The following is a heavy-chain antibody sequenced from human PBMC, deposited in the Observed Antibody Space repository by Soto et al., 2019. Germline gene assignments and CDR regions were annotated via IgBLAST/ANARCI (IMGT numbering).Heavy chain of an antibody. CDR2: IYYSGST. V-gene: IGHV4-31*03. Sequence: SETLSLTCTVSGGSISSGGYYWSWIRQHPGKGLEWIGYIYYSGSTYYNPSLKSRVTISVDTSKNQFSLKLSSVTAADTAVYYRARGDCTNGVCLFDYWGQGTLVTVSS. CDR3: ARGDCTNGVCLFDY. D-gene: IGHD2-8*01. CDR1: GGSISSGGYY. J-gene: IGHJ4*02.